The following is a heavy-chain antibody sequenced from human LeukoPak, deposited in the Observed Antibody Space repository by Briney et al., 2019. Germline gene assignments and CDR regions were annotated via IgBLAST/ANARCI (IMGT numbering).Heavy chain of an antibody. J-gene: IGHJ5*02. V-gene: IGHV4-34*01. D-gene: IGHD1-7*01. CDR2: INHSGST. Sequence: SETLSLTCAVYGGSFSGYYWSWIRQPPGKGLEWIGEINHSGSTNYNPSLKSRVTISVDTSKNQFSLKLSSVTAADTAVYYCARETTRSHRFDPWGQGTLVTVSS. CDR1: GGSFSGYY. CDR3: ARETTRSHRFDP.